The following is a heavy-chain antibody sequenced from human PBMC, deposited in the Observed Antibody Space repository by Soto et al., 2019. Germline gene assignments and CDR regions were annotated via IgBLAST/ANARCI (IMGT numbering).Heavy chain of an antibody. CDR2: IYSGGST. V-gene: IGHV3-66*01. CDR1: GFTVSSNY. Sequence: GGSLRLSCAASGFTVSSNYMSWVRQAPGKGLEWVSVIYSGGSTYYADSVKGRFTISRDNSKNTLYLQMNSLRAEDTAVYYCARDHEESSSSAGGYYYYGMDVWGQGTTVTVSS. D-gene: IGHD6-6*01. CDR3: ARDHEESSSSAGGYYYYGMDV. J-gene: IGHJ6*02.